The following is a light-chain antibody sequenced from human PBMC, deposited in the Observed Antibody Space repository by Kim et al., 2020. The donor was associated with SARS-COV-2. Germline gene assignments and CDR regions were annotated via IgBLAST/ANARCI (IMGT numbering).Light chain of an antibody. J-gene: IGKJ4*01. CDR2: DAS. Sequence: PGERATLSCRASQSVSSSYLVWYQQKPGQAPRLLIYDASSRATGIPDRFSGSGSGTDFTLTISRLEPEDFAVYYCQQYGNSPLTFGGGTKV. CDR3: QQYGNSPLT. CDR1: QSVSSSY. V-gene: IGKV3-20*01.